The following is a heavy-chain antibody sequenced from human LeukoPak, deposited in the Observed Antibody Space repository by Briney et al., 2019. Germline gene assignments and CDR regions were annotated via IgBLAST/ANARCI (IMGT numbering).Heavy chain of an antibody. Sequence: SVKFSCKASGGTFSSYAISWVRQAPGQGLEWMGRIIPIFGIANYAQKFQGRVTITADKSTSTAYMELSSLRSEDTAVYYCASEYCGGDCYSNFDYWGQGTLVTVSS. CDR1: GGTFSSYA. J-gene: IGHJ4*02. V-gene: IGHV1-69*04. CDR2: IIPIFGIA. D-gene: IGHD2-21*02. CDR3: ASEYCGGDCYSNFDY.